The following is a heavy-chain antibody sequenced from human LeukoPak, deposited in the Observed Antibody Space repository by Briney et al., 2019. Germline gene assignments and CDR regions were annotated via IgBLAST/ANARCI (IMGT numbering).Heavy chain of an antibody. J-gene: IGHJ6*02. Sequence: KAGGSLRLSCAASGFTFSDYYMSWIRQAPGKGLEWVSYISSSSSYTNYADSVKGRFTISRDNAKNSLYLQMNSLRAEDTAVYYCSRDHYYGMDVWGQGTTVTVSS. CDR1: GFTFSDYY. V-gene: IGHV3-11*05. CDR2: ISSSSSYT. CDR3: SRDHYYGMDV.